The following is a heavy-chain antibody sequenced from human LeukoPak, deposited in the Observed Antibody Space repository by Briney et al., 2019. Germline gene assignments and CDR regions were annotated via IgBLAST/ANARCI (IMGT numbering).Heavy chain of an antibody. V-gene: IGHV3-9*01. CDR1: GFTFSSYA. D-gene: IGHD3-16*01. Sequence: QPGGSLRLSCAASGFTFSSYAMSWVRQAPGKGLEWVSGISWNSGSIGYADSVKGRFTISRDNAKNSLYLQMNSLRAEDTALYYCAKDKRARLGELGGFDYWGQGTLVTVSS. J-gene: IGHJ4*02. CDR3: AKDKRARLGELGGFDY. CDR2: ISWNSGSI.